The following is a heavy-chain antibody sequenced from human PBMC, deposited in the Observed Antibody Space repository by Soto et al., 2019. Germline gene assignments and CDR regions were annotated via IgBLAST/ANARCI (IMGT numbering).Heavy chain of an antibody. CDR2: INHSGST. V-gene: IGHV4-34*01. Sequence: SETLSLTCAVYGGSFSGYYWSWFRQPPGKGLEWIGEINHSGSTNYNPSLKSRVTISVDTSKNQFSLKLSSVTAADTAAYYCARTRTMVRGTNWFDPWGQGTLVTVSS. D-gene: IGHD3-10*01. CDR3: ARTRTMVRGTNWFDP. J-gene: IGHJ5*02. CDR1: GGSFSGYY.